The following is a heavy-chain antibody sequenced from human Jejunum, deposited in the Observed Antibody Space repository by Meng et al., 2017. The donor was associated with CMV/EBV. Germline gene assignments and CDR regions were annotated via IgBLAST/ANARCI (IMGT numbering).Heavy chain of an antibody. J-gene: IGHJ4*02. D-gene: IGHD3-10*01. Sequence: GFTFNTYTMNWVRQAPGKGLEWVSSISRSSDNIFYADSVKGRFTVSRDNARNSLYLQMNSLRAADTAVYYRTRDREDFYGSNLLDFWGQGALVTVSS. CDR1: GFTFNTYT. V-gene: IGHV3-21*01. CDR2: ISRSSDNI. CDR3: TRDREDFYGSNLLDF.